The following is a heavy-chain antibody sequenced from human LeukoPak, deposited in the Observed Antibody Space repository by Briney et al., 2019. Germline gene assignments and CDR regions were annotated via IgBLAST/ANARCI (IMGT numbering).Heavy chain of an antibody. V-gene: IGHV3-23*01. CDR2: ISGSGGST. J-gene: IGHJ4*02. CDR1: GFTFANYS. D-gene: IGHD6-13*01. Sequence: QPGGSLRLSCAASGFTFANYSVSWVRQGPGEGREWVLSISGSGGSTYYADAVKGRFTISRDNSKNTLFLQMNSLRADDTAVYFCAKDQKSIAATGYDYWGQGTLVTVSS. CDR3: AKDQKSIAATGYDY.